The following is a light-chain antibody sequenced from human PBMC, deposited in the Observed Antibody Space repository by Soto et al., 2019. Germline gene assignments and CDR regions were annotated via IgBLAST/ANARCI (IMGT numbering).Light chain of an antibody. CDR1: QGISTY. J-gene: IGKJ1*01. V-gene: IGKV1-39*01. CDR3: QQSYSTTST. Sequence: DIQMTQSPSSLSASVGDRVTITCRASQGISTYLNWYQQKPGKAPKLLIYAASSLQSGVPSRFSGSGSETDFTLTIRSLQPEDVAPYACQQSYSTTSTFGQETKVEIK. CDR2: AAS.